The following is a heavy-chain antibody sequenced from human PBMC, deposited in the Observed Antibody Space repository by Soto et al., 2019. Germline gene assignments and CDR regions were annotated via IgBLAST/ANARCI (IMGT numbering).Heavy chain of an antibody. D-gene: IGHD3-16*01. CDR2: ISGSGGST. V-gene: IGHV3-23*01. CDR3: AKITGKGPYDYVWGSPPNLIRFDY. Sequence: EVQLLESGGGLVQPGGSLRLSCAASGFTFSSYAMSWVRQAPGKGLEWVSAISGSGGSTYYADSVKGRFTISRDNSKNNLYLQMKSLRGEDTAVYYCAKITGKGPYDYVWGSPPNLIRFDYWGQGTLVTVSS. CDR1: GFTFSSYA. J-gene: IGHJ4*02.